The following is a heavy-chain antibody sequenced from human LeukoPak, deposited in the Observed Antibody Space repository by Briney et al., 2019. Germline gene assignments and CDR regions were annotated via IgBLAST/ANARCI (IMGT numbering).Heavy chain of an antibody. D-gene: IGHD6-19*01. CDR1: GYTFTGYY. CDR2: INPNSGGT. J-gene: IGHJ6*02. V-gene: IGHV1-2*02. Sequence: ASVKVSCKASGYTFTGYYMHWVRQAPGQGLEWMGWINPNSGGTNYAQKFQGRVTMTRDTSISTAYMELSRLRSDDTAVYYCARVDRSSSRPPGMDVWGQGTTVTVSS. CDR3: ARVDRSSSRPPGMDV.